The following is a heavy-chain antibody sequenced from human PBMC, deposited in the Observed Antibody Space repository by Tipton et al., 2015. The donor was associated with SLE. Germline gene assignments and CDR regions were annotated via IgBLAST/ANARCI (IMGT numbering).Heavy chain of an antibody. J-gene: IGHJ4*02. V-gene: IGHV3-66*02. CDR2: IYSDGRT. CDR1: GFTVSSNY. Sequence: SLRLSCAASGFTVSSNYMTWVRQAPGKGLEWVSAIYSDGRTYYADSVKGRFTISRDNSKNTLYLQMNRLRAEDTAVYYCARPLDSYGSFAFDYWGQGTLVTVSS. CDR3: ARPLDSYGSFAFDY. D-gene: IGHD5-18*01.